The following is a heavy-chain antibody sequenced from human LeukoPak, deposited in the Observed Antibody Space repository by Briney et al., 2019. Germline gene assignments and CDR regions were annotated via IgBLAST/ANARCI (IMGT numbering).Heavy chain of an antibody. CDR1: GFTFSSYA. CDR3: ASNMYYYDTSGEYLPSY. J-gene: IGHJ4*02. CDR2: ISYDGSYK. Sequence: GGSLRLSCAASGFTFSSYAMHWVRQAPDKGLEGVAVISYDGSYKYYADSVKGRVSISRDNSKNTLYLQMNSLRAEDTAVYYCASNMYYYDTSGEYLPSYWGQGTLVTVSS. V-gene: IGHV3-30*04. D-gene: IGHD3-22*01.